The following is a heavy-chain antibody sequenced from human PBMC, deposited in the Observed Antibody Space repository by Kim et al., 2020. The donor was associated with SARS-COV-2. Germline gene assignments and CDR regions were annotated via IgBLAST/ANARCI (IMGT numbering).Heavy chain of an antibody. CDR3: ARSAGPGYCSSTSCYTPGQYDYSGMEV. CDR2: IYYSGST. D-gene: IGHD2-2*02. V-gene: IGHV4-59*13. CDR1: GGSISSYY. Sequence: SETLSLTCTVSGGSISSYYWSWIRQPPGKGLEWIGYIYYSGSTNYNPSLKSRVTISVDTSKNQFSLKLSYVTAADTAVYYCARSAGPGYCSSTSCYTPGQYDYSGMEVWGQGTTVPVSS. J-gene: IGHJ6*02.